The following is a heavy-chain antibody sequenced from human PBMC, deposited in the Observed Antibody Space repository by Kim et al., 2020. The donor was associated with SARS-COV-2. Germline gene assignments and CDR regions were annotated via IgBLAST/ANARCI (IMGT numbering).Heavy chain of an antibody. CDR3: ARGPPPRPLYYYDSSGSGGVYWYFDL. Sequence: ASVKVSCKASGYTFTSYAMNWVRQAPGQGLEWMGWINTNTGNPTYAQGFTGRFVFSLDTSVSTAYLQISSLKAEDTAVYYCARGPPPRPLYYYDSSGSGGVYWYFDLWGRGTLVTVSS. J-gene: IGHJ2*01. CDR1: GYTFTSYA. CDR2: INTNTGNP. D-gene: IGHD3-22*01. V-gene: IGHV7-4-1*02.